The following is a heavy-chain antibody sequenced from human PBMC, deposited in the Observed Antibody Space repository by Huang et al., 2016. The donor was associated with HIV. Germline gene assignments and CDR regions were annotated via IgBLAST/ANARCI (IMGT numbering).Heavy chain of an antibody. CDR1: GGSFTGNY. CDR3: ARQWTILEWLLGLDV. J-gene: IGHJ6*02. CDR2: VNDRGAP. V-gene: IGHV4-34*02. D-gene: IGHD3-3*01. Sequence: QMQLQQRGAGLLKPSETLSLTCGVSGGSFTGNYLTWIRQAPGTGLEWIGEVNDRGAPNYNPSLNGRVTISLDKSNRELSLNLRSVTAADTAVYYCARQWTILEWLLGLDVWGQGTTVIVSS.